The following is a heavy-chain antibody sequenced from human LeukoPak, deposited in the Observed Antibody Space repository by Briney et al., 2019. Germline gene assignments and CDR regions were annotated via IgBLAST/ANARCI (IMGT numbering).Heavy chain of an antibody. CDR1: GGSISSYY. J-gene: IGHJ4*02. D-gene: IGHD2-2*01. CDR3: ARDTGPYHFDY. Sequence: SETLSLTCTVSGGSISSYYWSWIRQPPGKGLEWIGYIYYSGSTNYNPSLKSRVTISVDTSKNQFSLKLSSVTAADTAVYYCARDTGPYHFDYWGQGTLVTVSS. CDR2: IYYSGST. V-gene: IGHV4-59*01.